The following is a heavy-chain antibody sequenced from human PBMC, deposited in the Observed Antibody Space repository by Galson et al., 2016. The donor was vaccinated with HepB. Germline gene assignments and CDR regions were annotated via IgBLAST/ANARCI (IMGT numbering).Heavy chain of an antibody. Sequence: SLRLSCAASGFTFSDYYMSWIRQAPGKGLEWVSYISSGGSTIYYADSVKGRFTISRDNAKNSLYLQMNSPRAEDTAVYYCARGQKTRAARRYFDYWGQGTLVTVSS. J-gene: IGHJ4*02. V-gene: IGHV3-11*01. CDR1: GFTFSDYY. CDR3: ARGQKTRAARRYFDY. D-gene: IGHD6-6*01. CDR2: ISSGGSTI.